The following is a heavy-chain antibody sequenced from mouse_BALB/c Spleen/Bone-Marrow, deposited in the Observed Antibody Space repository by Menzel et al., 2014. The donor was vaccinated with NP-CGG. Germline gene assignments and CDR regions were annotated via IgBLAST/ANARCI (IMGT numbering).Heavy chain of an antibody. J-gene: IGHJ3*01. CDR2: ISSGSSTI. D-gene: IGHD2-4*01. Sequence: EVQGVESGGGLVQPGGSRKLSCAASGFTFSSFGMHWVRQAPEKGLEWVAYISSGSSTIYYADTVKGRFTISRDNPKNPLFLQMTSLRSEDTAMYYCARGITTGFAYWGQGTLVTVSA. CDR1: GFTFSSFG. V-gene: IGHV5-17*02. CDR3: ARGITTGFAY.